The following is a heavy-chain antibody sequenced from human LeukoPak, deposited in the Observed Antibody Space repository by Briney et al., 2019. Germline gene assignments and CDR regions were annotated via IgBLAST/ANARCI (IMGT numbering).Heavy chain of an antibody. J-gene: IGHJ4*02. CDR2: ISSSSSTI. V-gene: IGHV3-48*02. CDR1: GFTFSSYS. D-gene: IGHD1-26*01. CDR3: ARDLGELELYYFDY. Sequence: PGGSRRLSCAASGFTFSSYSMNWVRKAPGKGLEWVSYISSSSSTIYYADSVKGRFTISRDNAKNSLYLQMNSLRDEDTAVYYCARDLGELELYYFDYWGQGTLVTVSS.